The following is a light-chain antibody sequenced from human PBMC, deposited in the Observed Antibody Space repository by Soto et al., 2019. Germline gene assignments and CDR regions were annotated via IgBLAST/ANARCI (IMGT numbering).Light chain of an antibody. V-gene: IGLV2-14*03. Sequence: QSVLTQPASVSGSPGQSITISCTGTSSYVGGYDAVSWYQHHPGKAPKLMIYDVSNRPTGVSNRFSGSKSGNTASLTISGLQAEDEADYYCNSHTSRNLVLFGGGTKVTVL. CDR3: NSHTSRNLVL. J-gene: IGLJ2*01. CDR2: DVS. CDR1: SSYVGGYDA.